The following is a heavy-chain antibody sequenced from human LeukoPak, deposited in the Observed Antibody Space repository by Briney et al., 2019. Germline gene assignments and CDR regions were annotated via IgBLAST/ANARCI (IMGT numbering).Heavy chain of an antibody. CDR2: IYYSGST. CDR3: ARAVGYYYDSSGYLY. CDR1: GGSISSGDYY. D-gene: IGHD3-22*01. Sequence: SETLSLTCTVSGGSISSGDYYWSWIRQPPGKGLEWIGYIYYSGSTYYNPSLKSRVTISVDTSKNQFSLKLSSVTAADTAVYYCARAVGYYYDSSGYLYWGLGTLVTVSS. V-gene: IGHV4-30-4*08. J-gene: IGHJ4*02.